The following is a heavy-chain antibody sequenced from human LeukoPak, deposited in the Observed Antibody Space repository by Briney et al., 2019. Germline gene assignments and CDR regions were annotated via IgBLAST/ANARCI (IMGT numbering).Heavy chain of an antibody. CDR2: IHYSASSHYNPP. CDR1: GAPISSYY. J-gene: IGHJ5*02. D-gene: IGHD3-3*01. Sequence: PSETLSLTCTVSGAPISSYYWSWIRQAPGKGLEWIGYIHYSASSHYNPPNYNPSLKSRVTISVDTSKNQFSLRVSSLTAADTAVYYCARAFPKAILGVVVGNWFDPWGQGTLVTVSS. CDR3: ARAFPKAILGVVVGNWFDP. V-gene: IGHV4-59*01.